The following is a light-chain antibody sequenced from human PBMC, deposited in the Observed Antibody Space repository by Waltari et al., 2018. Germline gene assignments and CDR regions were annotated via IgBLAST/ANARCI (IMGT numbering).Light chain of an antibody. CDR1: SGHSSNV. CDR3: QTGGHGTWV. Sequence: QLALTQSPPASASLGASVKLTCTLNSGHSSNVVACLQQQPEKGPRYLMKVNSDGSHSKGDDIPDRFSGSGSGAERYLTISSLQSEDEADYYCQTGGHGTWVFGGGTKLTVL. V-gene: IGLV4-69*02. CDR2: VNSDGSH. J-gene: IGLJ3*02.